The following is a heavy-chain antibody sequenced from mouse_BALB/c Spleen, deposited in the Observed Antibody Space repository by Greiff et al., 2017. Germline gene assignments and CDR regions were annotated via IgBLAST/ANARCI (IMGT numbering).Heavy chain of an antibody. J-gene: IGHJ3*01. V-gene: IGHV1-54*03. Sequence: QVQLQQSGAELVRPGTSVKVSCKASGYAFTNYLIEWVKQRPGQGLEWIGVINPGSGGTNYNEKFKGKATLTADKSSSTAYMQLSSLTSDDSAVYFCASGGFAYWGQGTLVTVSA. CDR1: GYAFTNYL. CDR3: ASGGFAY. CDR2: INPGSGGT.